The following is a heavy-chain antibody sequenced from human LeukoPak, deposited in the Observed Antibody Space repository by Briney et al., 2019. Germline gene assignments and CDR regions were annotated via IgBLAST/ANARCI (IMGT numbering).Heavy chain of an antibody. Sequence: GASLRLSGAASEFTFSNYAMSWVRQGPGKGLEWVSAITGGGSGIYYADSMKSRFTISRDNSKNTLYLQINSLRAEDTAVYYCAKWGDYDVLSGYYVSDYWGQGTLVTVSS. CDR3: AKWGDYDVLSGYYVSDY. D-gene: IGHD3-9*01. CDR1: EFTFSNYA. V-gene: IGHV3-23*01. CDR2: ITGGGSGI. J-gene: IGHJ4*02.